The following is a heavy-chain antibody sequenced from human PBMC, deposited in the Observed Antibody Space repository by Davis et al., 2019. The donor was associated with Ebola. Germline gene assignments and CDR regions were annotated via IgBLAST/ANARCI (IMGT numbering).Heavy chain of an antibody. V-gene: IGHV1-18*04. CDR1: GYTFTSYG. J-gene: IGHJ4*02. CDR2: ISAYSGNT. D-gene: IGHD3-22*01. CDR3: ARDHPTDSSGYYSGLDY. Sequence: ASVKVSCKASGYTFTSYGISWVRQAPGQGLEWMGWISAYSGNTNYAQKLQGRVTMTTDTSTSTAYMELRSLRSDDTAVYYCARDHPTDSSGYYSGLDYWGQGTLVTVSS.